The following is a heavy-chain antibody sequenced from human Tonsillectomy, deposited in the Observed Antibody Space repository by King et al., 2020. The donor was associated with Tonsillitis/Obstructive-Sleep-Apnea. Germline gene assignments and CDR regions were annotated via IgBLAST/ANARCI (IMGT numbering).Heavy chain of an antibody. CDR2: INWNGGST. D-gene: IGHD2-2*01. J-gene: IGHJ6*03. CDR1: GFTFDDYG. V-gene: IGHV3-20*04. CDR3: AREGYCSSTSCYFYYYYYMDV. Sequence: VQLVESGGGVVRPGGSLRLSCAASGFTFDDYGMSWVRQAPGKGLEWVSGINWNGGSTGYADSVKGRFTISRDNAKNSLYLQMNSLRAEDTALYYCAREGYCSSTSCYFYYYYYMDVWGKGTTVTVSS.